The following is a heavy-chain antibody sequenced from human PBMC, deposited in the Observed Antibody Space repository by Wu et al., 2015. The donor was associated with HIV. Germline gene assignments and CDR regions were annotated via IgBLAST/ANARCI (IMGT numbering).Heavy chain of an antibody. J-gene: IGHJ1*01. D-gene: IGHD1-26*01. CDR3: VRVGVHLSSAELVEYFQH. V-gene: IGHV1-8*02. CDR2: LNPKSGSA. Sequence: QVQLVQSGTQVRKPGTSVRVSCRVSGYTFTSFNINWIRHAPGRGLEWVGWLNPKSGSAAFGRDFQGRISLTKDNSISMVYMELSGLTSDDTATYFCVRVGVHLSSAELVEYFQHWARAPVSSSHQ. CDR1: GYTFTSFN.